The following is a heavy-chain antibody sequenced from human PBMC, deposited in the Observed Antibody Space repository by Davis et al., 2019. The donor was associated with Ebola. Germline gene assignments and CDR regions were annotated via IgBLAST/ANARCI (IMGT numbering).Heavy chain of an antibody. V-gene: IGHV3-9*01. CDR3: ARDTKAAHAP. D-gene: IGHD6-6*01. Sequence: GGSLRLSCAPSAFTFDDYAMHWVRQAPGKGLEWVSGIIWNSGSVDYAVSVRGRFTISRDNAKNSLYLQMNSLRPEDTALYYCARDTKAAHAPWGQGTLVTVSS. J-gene: IGHJ5*02. CDR2: IIWNSGSV. CDR1: AFTFDDYA.